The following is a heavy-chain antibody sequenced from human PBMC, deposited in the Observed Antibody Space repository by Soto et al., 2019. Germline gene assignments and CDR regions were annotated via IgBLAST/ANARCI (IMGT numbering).Heavy chain of an antibody. V-gene: IGHV3-33*01. CDR1: EFTFSRYG. CDR3: ARDNNWYFDL. Sequence: PGGSLRLSCAASEFTFSRYGIAWVRQAPGKGLEWVAFIWHDASHEYYSDSVKGRLTVSRDNSKNTVYLQMNSLRVEDTAVYYCARDNNWYFDLWGRGTLVTVSS. CDR2: IWHDASHE. J-gene: IGHJ2*01.